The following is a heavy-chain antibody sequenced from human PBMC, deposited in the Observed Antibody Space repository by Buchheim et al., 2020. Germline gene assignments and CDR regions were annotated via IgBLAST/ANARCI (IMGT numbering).Heavy chain of an antibody. CDR3: ATRDY. Sequence: QVQLQQWGTRLLKPSETLSLTCAVYGGSFSVYYWSWIRQPPGKGLEWIGEINHSGGTNYNPSLKSRATISVDTPKNKFSLKLSSVTAADTAVYYCATRDYWGQG. V-gene: IGHV4-34*01. CDR2: INHSGGT. CDR1: GGSFSVYY. J-gene: IGHJ4*02.